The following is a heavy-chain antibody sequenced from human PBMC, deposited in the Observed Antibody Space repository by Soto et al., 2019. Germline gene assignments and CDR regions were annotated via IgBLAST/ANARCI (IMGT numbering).Heavy chain of an antibody. J-gene: IGHJ4*02. CDR1: GYRFSSFW. V-gene: IGHV5-51*01. CDR2: AQPGHSDT. D-gene: IGHD6-13*01. Sequence: VQLVQSGAQVKKPGESLKISCQVSGYRFSSFWIGWVRQKPDQGLEWMGIAQPGHSDTRYSPAFQGHVTISADETTNTAYRQWSSLRASDTAMYFCARHGYSSSWYPDHWGQGTLVTVAS. CDR3: ARHGYSSSWYPDH.